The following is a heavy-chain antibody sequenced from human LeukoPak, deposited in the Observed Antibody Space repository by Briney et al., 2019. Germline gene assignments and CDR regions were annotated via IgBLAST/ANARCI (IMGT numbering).Heavy chain of an antibody. V-gene: IGHV4-34*01. CDR2: INHSGST. CDR1: GGSFSGYY. Sequence: SETLSLTCAVYGGSFSGYYWSWIRQPPGKGLEWIGEINHSGSTNYNPSLKSRVTISVDTSKNQFSLKLSSVTAADTAVYYCARGSRVPYYDFWSGYLDYWGQGTLVTVSS. CDR3: ARGSRVPYYDFWSGYLDY. J-gene: IGHJ4*02. D-gene: IGHD3-3*01.